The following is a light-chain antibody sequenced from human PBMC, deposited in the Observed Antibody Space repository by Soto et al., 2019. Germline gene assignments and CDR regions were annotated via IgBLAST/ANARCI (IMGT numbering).Light chain of an antibody. V-gene: IGKV3-20*01. CDR2: GAS. Sequence: EIVLTQSPGTLSLSPGERATLSCRASQTVTSDYLAWYQQKPGQAPRLLIYGASDRATGIPDRFSASGSGTDFTLTISRLEPQYLAIYYSQQYGESPLTFGGGTRGDIK. CDR3: QQYGESPLT. J-gene: IGKJ4*01. CDR1: QTVTSDY.